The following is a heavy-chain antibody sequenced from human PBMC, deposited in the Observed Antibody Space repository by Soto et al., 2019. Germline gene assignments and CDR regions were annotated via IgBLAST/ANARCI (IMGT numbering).Heavy chain of an antibody. CDR2: IYYSGST. D-gene: IGHD3-10*01. Sequence: SETLSLTCTVSGGSISSYYWSWIRQPPGKGLEWIGYIYYSGSTNYNPSLKSRVTISVDTSKDQFSLKLSSVTAADTAVYYCAREWFGEYYYYMDVWGKGTTVTVSS. J-gene: IGHJ6*03. CDR3: AREWFGEYYYYMDV. V-gene: IGHV4-59*01. CDR1: GGSISSYY.